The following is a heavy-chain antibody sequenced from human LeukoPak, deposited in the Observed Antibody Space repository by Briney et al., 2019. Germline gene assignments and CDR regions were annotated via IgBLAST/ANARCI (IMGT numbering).Heavy chain of an antibody. Sequence: ASVKVSCKASGYTLTSYAMHWVRQAPGQRLEWMGWINAGNGNTKYSQKFQGRVTITRDTSASTAYMELSSLRSEDTAVYYCARDRAPITMVRGVINWFDPWGQGTLVTVSS. CDR1: GYTLTSYA. CDR3: ARDRAPITMVRGVINWFDP. J-gene: IGHJ5*02. V-gene: IGHV1-3*01. D-gene: IGHD3-10*01. CDR2: INAGNGNT.